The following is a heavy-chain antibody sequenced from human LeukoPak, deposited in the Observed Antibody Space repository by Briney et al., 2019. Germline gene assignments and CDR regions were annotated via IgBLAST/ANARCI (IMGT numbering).Heavy chain of an antibody. J-gene: IGHJ6*02. CDR3: AKDRHSSSSAYYYYGMDV. V-gene: IGHV3-9*01. Sequence: GGSLRLSCAASGFTFNDYDMNWVRQAAGKGLEWVAGISWNSGSKDYADSVKGGFTSSRENAKKYLYLQMNSLRAEDTALYYCAKDRHSSSSAYYYYGMDVWGQGTTVTVSS. D-gene: IGHD6-6*01. CDR2: ISWNSGSK. CDR1: GFTFNDYD.